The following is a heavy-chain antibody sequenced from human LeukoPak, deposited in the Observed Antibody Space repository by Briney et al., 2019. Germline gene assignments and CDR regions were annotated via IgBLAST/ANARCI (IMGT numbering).Heavy chain of an antibody. CDR2: INHSGST. CDR3: ASRLRLGELST. Sequence: SETLSLTCTVSGGSISSYYWSWIRQPPGKGLEWIGEINHSGSTNYNPSLKSRVTISVDTSKNQFSLKLSSVTAADTAVYYCASRLRLGELSTWGQGTLVTVSS. CDR1: GGSISSYY. J-gene: IGHJ5*02. V-gene: IGHV4-34*01. D-gene: IGHD3-16*02.